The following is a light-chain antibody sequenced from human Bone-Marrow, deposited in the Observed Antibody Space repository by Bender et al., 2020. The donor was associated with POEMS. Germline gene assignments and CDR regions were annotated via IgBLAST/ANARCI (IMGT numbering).Light chain of an antibody. V-gene: IGLV2-18*02. J-gene: IGLJ3*02. CDR2: EVS. Sequence: QSALTQPPSASGSPRQSVTISCTGSRSDVGSYNRVSWYQQPPGTAPKLMIYEVSNRPSGVPDRFSGSKSGNTASLTISGLQAEDEADYYCNSYTSSSTWVFGGGTKLTVL. CDR3: NSYTSSSTWV. CDR1: RSDVGSYNR.